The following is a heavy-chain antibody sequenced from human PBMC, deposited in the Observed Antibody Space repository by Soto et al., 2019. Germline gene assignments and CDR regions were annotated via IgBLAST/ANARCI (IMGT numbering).Heavy chain of an antibody. Sequence: EVQLLESGGGLVRPGGSLRRSWAAAGFTFSGYALSWVRQAPGRGLEWVCAISVSGGSTYDADSVKGRFTISMDNSKNTLYLQMNSLRAEDTAVYYCAKDIDGSSWYVGSYNWFDPWGQGTLVTVSS. J-gene: IGHJ5*02. V-gene: IGHV3-23*01. CDR1: GFTFSGYA. D-gene: IGHD6-13*01. CDR3: AKDIDGSSWYVGSYNWFDP. CDR2: ISVSGGST.